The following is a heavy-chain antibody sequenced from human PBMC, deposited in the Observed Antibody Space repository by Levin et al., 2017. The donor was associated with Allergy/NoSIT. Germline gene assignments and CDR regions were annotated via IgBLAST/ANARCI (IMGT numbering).Heavy chain of an antibody. CDR1: GGSISSSSYY. D-gene: IGHD6-19*01. CDR3: ARLAAVAGPIDY. CDR2: IYYSGST. Sequence: SQTLSLTCTVSGGSISSSSYYWGWIRQPPGKGLEWIGSIYYSGSTYYNPSLKSRVTISVDTSKNQFSLKLSSVTAADTAVYYCARLAAVAGPIDYWGQGTLVTVSS. V-gene: IGHV4-39*01. J-gene: IGHJ4*02.